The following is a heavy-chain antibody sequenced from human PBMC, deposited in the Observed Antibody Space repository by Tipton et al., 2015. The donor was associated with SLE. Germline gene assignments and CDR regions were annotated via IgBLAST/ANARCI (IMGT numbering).Heavy chain of an antibody. CDR2: IYYSGST. CDR3: ARTTTTNWNFDY. J-gene: IGHJ4*02. D-gene: IGHD1-1*01. CDR1: GGSISSHY. Sequence: TLSLTCTVSGGSISSHYWGWIRQPPGKGLEWIGYIYYSGSTNYNPSLKSRVTISVDTSKNQFSLKLSSVTAADTAVYYCARTTTTNWNFDYWGQGTLVTVSS. V-gene: IGHV4-59*11.